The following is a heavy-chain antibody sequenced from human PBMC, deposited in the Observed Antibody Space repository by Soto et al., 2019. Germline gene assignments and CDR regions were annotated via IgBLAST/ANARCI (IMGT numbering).Heavy chain of an antibody. Sequence: ASVKVSCKASGGTFSSYAISWVRQAPGQGLEWMGGIIPIFGTANYAQKFQGRVTITADESTSTAYMELSSLRSEDTAVYYCAVDSPSSYYYDSSGSDYWGQGTLVTVSS. CDR1: GGTFSSYA. V-gene: IGHV1-69*13. D-gene: IGHD3-22*01. J-gene: IGHJ4*02. CDR3: AVDSPSSYYYDSSGSDY. CDR2: IIPIFGTA.